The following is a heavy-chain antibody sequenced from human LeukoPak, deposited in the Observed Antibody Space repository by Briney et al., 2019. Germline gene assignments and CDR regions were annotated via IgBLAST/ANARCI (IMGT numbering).Heavy chain of an antibody. CDR2: IVVGSGNT. D-gene: IGHD2-2*01. Sequence: SVKVSCKASGFTFTSSAVQWVRQARGQRLEWIGWIVVGSGNTNYAQKFQERVTITRDMSTSTAYMELSSLRSEDTAVYYCARGIGYCSSTSCSYYYYYMDVWGKGTTVTVSS. J-gene: IGHJ6*03. CDR1: GFTFTSSA. CDR3: ARGIGYCSSTSCSYYYYYMDV. V-gene: IGHV1-58*01.